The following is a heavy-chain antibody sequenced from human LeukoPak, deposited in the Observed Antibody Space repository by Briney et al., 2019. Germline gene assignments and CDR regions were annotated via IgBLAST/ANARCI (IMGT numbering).Heavy chain of an antibody. CDR2: INPNSGGT. CDR1: GYTFTGYY. V-gene: IGHV1-2*02. J-gene: IGHJ6*02. CDR3: AADRKLRYNWERIYYYYGMDV. D-gene: IGHD5-24*01. Sequence: GASVKVSCKASGYTFTGYYMHWVRQAPGQGLEWMGWINPNSGGTNYAQKFQERVTITRDMSTSTAYMELSSLRSEDTAVYYCAADRKLRYNWERIYYYYGMDVWGQGTTVTVSS.